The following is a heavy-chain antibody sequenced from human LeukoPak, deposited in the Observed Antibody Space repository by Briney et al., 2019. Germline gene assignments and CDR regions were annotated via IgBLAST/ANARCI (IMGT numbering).Heavy chain of an antibody. CDR1: GFSFSSYA. V-gene: IGHV3-23*01. CDR3: AKVQLGIGVDY. J-gene: IGHJ4*02. CDR2: ISDGGSRT. D-gene: IGHD7-27*01. Sequence: GSLRLSCAASGFSFSSYAVSWVRQAPGRGLEWVSGISDGGSRTYYADSVKGRFTISRDDSKNTLYLQMNSLRAEDTAVYYCAKVQLGIGVDYWGQGTLVTVSS.